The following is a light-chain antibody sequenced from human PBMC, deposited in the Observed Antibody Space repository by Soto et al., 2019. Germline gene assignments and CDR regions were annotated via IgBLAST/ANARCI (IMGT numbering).Light chain of an antibody. J-gene: IGKJ4*01. CDR3: QQYSNWPLT. CDR1: QSVHSN. Sequence: EIVMTQSPATRSVSPGERATLSCRASQSVHSNLAWYQQKPGQAPRLLIYGASTRATGVPARFSGSGSGTEFSLTVSSLQSEDFAVYYCQQYSNWPLTFGGGTKVEIK. CDR2: GAS. V-gene: IGKV3-15*01.